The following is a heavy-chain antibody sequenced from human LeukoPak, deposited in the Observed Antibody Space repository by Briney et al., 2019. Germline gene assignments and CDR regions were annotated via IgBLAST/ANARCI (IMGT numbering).Heavy chain of an antibody. Sequence: WETVSLMCTVCGGSISSYYGSWIRQPRGEGREWIGYIYNSEITNNTPTPRSRDSISADTFTKKFSLKLSPATAANTAVYYCARAPRGIWGNYRDLENWGQGNLVTVSS. CDR1: GGSISSYY. J-gene: IGHJ4*02. D-gene: IGHD3-16*02. CDR3: ARAPRGIWGNYRDLEN. CDR2: IYNSEIT. V-gene: IGHV4-59*12.